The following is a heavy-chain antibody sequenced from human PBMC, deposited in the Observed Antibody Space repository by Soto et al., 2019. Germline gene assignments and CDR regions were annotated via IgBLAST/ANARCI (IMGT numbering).Heavy chain of an antibody. CDR1: GFTFSSYA. V-gene: IGHV3-23*01. CDR3: ARDGTPPPAYSSRWYSYYYYYGMDV. CDR2: ISGSGGST. J-gene: IGHJ6*02. D-gene: IGHD6-13*01. Sequence: EVQLLESGGGLVQPGGSLRLSCAASGFTFSSYAMSWVRQAPGKGLEWVSAISGSGGSTYYADSVKGRFTISRDNSKNTLYLQMNSLRAEDTAVYYCARDGTPPPAYSSRWYSYYYYYGMDVWGQGPTVTVSS.